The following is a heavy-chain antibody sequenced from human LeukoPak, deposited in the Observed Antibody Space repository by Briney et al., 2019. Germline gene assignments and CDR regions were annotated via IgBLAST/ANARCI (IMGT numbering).Heavy chain of an antibody. Sequence: GGSLRLSCAASGFTVSRHWMHWVRQAPGKGLVWISRINSDGRVTDYADFVKGRFTISRDNAKSTVYLQVNGLRAEDTAVYYRARGSGAYGDFDYWGQGTLVTVSS. J-gene: IGHJ4*02. V-gene: IGHV3-74*01. CDR1: GFTVSRHW. D-gene: IGHD6-19*01. CDR3: ARGSGAYGDFDY. CDR2: INSDGRVT.